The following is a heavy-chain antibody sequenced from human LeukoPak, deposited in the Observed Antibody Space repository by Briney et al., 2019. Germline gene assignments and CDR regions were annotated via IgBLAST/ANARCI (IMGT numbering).Heavy chain of an antibody. Sequence: GGSLRLSCAASGFTFSSYSMNWVRQAPGKGLEWVSSISSSSSYIYYADSVKGRFTIYRDNAKNSLYLQMNSLRAEDTAVYYCAREPYYYDSSGYLHWGQGTLVTVSS. V-gene: IGHV3-21*01. CDR1: GFTFSSYS. D-gene: IGHD3-22*01. CDR3: AREPYYYDSSGYLH. CDR2: ISSSSSYI. J-gene: IGHJ4*02.